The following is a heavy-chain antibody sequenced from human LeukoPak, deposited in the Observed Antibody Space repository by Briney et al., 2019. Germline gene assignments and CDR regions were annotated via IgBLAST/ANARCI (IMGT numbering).Heavy chain of an antibody. Sequence: GESLKISCAASGFIFSSYGMHWVRQAPGKGLEWVAVIWFDGSNQYYPASVKGRFTVSRDNSKNILYLQMNSLRAEDTAVYYCARDPERGFDVWGQGTTVTVSS. V-gene: IGHV3-33*01. J-gene: IGHJ6*02. CDR3: ARDPERGFDV. CDR2: IWFDGSNQ. CDR1: GFIFSSYG.